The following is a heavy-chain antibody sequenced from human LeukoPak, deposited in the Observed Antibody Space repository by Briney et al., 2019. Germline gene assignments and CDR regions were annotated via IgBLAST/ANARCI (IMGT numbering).Heavy chain of an antibody. CDR3: AKDSGGRYQLAAGNWFDS. CDR1: GFTFHTYA. Sequence: GGSLRLSCAASGFTFHTYAMSWVRQAPGKGLEWVSAISGNGAATYYADSVKGRFTISRDNSKNTLFVQMNGLRGEDTAVYYCAKDSGGRYQLAAGNWFDSWGQGTLVTVSS. D-gene: IGHD2-2*01. J-gene: IGHJ5*01. CDR2: ISGNGAAT. V-gene: IGHV3-23*01.